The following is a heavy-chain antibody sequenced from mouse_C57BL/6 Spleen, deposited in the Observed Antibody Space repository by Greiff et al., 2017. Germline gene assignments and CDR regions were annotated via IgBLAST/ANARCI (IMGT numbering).Heavy chain of an antibody. CDR2: IDPENGDT. D-gene: IGHD1-1*01. CDR1: GFNIKDDY. J-gene: IGHJ2*01. CDR3: TREVITTVVARFDY. Sequence: EVKLMESGAELVRPGASVKLSCTASGFNIKDDYMHWVKQRPEQGLEWIGWIDPENGDTEYASKFQGKATITADTSSNTAYLQLSSLTSEDTAVYYCTREVITTVVARFDYWGQGTTLTVSS. V-gene: IGHV14-4*01.